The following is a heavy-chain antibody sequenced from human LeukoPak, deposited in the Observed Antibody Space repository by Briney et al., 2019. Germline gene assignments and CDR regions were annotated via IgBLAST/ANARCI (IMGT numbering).Heavy chain of an antibody. D-gene: IGHD2-8*01. V-gene: IGHV3-21*01. Sequence: GGSVGLSCGASGNSFSTYSMNWVLQAPGKGLEWVSSISRSSRYIYYADSVKGRFTISRDDAKNSLFLQMNSLRADDTAVYYCARDLFCSYGICPVWGQGTTVTVSS. CDR1: GNSFSTYS. CDR3: ARDLFCSYGICPV. CDR2: ISRSSRYI. J-gene: IGHJ6*02.